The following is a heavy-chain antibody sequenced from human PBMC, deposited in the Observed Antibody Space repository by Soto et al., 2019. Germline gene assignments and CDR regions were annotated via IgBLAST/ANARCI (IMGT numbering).Heavy chain of an antibody. CDR3: AAGHMTTVTIFDY. CDR2: IIPILGIA. V-gene: IGHV1-69*02. D-gene: IGHD4-17*01. CDR1: GGTFSSYT. Sequence: QVQLVQSGAAVKKPGSSVKVSCKASGGTFSSYTISWVRQAPGQGLEWMGRIIPILGIANYAQKFQGRVTITADKSTSPGDLGLSSLGSEDTAVYYCAAGHMTTVTIFDYLGQGALVTVSS. J-gene: IGHJ4*02.